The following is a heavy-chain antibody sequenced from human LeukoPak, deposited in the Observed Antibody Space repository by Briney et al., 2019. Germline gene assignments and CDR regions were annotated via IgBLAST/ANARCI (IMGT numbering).Heavy chain of an antibody. CDR3: ARVIRIVGATTYFDY. D-gene: IGHD1-26*01. CDR1: GGSISSSSYY. Sequence: SETLSLTCTVSGGSISSSSYYWGWIRQPPGKGLEWIGSIYYSGSTYYNPSLKSRVTISVDTSKNQFSLKLSSVIAADTAVYYCARVIRIVGATTYFDYWGQGTLVTVSS. V-gene: IGHV4-39*07. J-gene: IGHJ4*02. CDR2: IYYSGST.